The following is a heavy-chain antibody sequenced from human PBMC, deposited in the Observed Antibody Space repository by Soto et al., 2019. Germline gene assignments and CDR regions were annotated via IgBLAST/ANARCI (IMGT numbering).Heavy chain of an antibody. CDR2: ISSGSSNI. D-gene: IGHD2-15*01. V-gene: IGHV3-21*01. CDR1: GFAFRSYN. J-gene: IGHJ4*02. Sequence: GGSLRLSCAASGFAFRSYNMNWVRQAPGKGLEWVASISSGSSNIYYADSGKGRFTISRDNAKSSLFLQMDSLRAEDSAVYYCASATVVAATFDFWGQGTLVTVSS. CDR3: ASATVVAATFDF.